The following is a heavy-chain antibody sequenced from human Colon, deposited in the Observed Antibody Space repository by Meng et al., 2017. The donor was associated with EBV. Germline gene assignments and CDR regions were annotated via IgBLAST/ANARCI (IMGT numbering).Heavy chain of an antibody. CDR2: IYYSGST. CDR3: ARVSSGWDYFDY. V-gene: IGHV4-31*03. D-gene: IGHD6-19*01. Sequence: VPLQESGPGLVKPSPTLSLTCHVSGCSVSSGGYYWTWIRQHPGKGLEWFGHIYYSGSTFYNPSLKRRVIISIDTSKNQFSLNLRSVTAADTAVYYCARVSSGWDYFDYWGQGTLVTVSS. J-gene: IGHJ4*02. CDR1: GCSVSSGGYY.